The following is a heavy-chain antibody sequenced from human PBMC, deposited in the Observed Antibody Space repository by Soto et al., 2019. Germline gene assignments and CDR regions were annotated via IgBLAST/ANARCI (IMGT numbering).Heavy chain of an antibody. Sequence: GGSLRLSCAASGFIFSTYSMNWVRQTPGKGLEWVSSISRSSDHMYYADSVRGRFTISRDNAKNSLFLQMNSLRAEDTAVYYCTRAISGGPFDYWGQGALVTVGS. CDR1: GFIFSTYS. V-gene: IGHV3-21*01. D-gene: IGHD2-15*01. CDR3: TRAISGGPFDY. J-gene: IGHJ4*02. CDR2: ISRSSDHM.